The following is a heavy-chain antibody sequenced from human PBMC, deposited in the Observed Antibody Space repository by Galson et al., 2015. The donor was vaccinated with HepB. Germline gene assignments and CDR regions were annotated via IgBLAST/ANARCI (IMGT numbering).Heavy chain of an antibody. Sequence: SVKVSCKASGYTFTSYGISWVRQARGQRLEWIGWIIVGSGNTNYAQKFQERVTITRDMSTSTAYMELSSLRSEDTAVYYCAAETLAVAGVDAFDIWGQGTMVTVSS. CDR3: AAETLAVAGVDAFDI. D-gene: IGHD6-19*01. CDR2: IIVGSGNT. V-gene: IGHV1-58*02. CDR1: GYTFTSYG. J-gene: IGHJ3*02.